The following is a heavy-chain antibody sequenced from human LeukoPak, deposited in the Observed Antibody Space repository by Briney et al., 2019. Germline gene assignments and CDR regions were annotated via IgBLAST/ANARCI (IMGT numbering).Heavy chain of an antibody. CDR2: INHSGST. J-gene: IGHJ5*02. CDR3: ARGRTRSIVLKDRWFDP. CDR1: GGSFSGYY. V-gene: IGHV4-34*01. D-gene: IGHD2-8*01. Sequence: SETLSLTCAVHGGSFSGYYWSWIRQPPGKGLEWIGEINHSGSTNYNPSLKSRVTISVDTSKNQFSLKLSSVTAADTAVYYCARGRTRSIVLKDRWFDPWGQGTLVTVSS.